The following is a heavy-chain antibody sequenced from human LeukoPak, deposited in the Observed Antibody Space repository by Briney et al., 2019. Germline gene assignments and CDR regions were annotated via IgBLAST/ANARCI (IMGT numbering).Heavy chain of an antibody. V-gene: IGHV4-4*07. CDR3: AREGGYSGYLGY. J-gene: IGHJ4*01. D-gene: IGHD5-12*01. CDR2: IYSTGST. CDR1: GGSITNYY. Sequence: PSETLSLTCNVSGGSITNYYWSWIRQPAGKGLEWIGRIYSTGSTNYTPSLKSRVTLSVDTSKSQFSLKLTSVTAADTAVYYCAREGGYSGYLGYWGHGALVTVSS.